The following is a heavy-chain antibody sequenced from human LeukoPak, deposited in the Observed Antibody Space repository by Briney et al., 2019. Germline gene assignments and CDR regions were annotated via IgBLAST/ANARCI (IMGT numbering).Heavy chain of an antibody. CDR3: ARDGGWFDP. Sequence: SVKVSCKASGYTFTGYYMHWVRQAPGQGLEWMGGIIPIFGTANYAQKFQGRVTITADESTSTAYMELSSLRSEDTAVYYCARDGGWFDPWGQGTLVTVSS. CDR2: IIPIFGTA. V-gene: IGHV1-69*13. D-gene: IGHD2-15*01. CDR1: GYTFTGYY. J-gene: IGHJ5*02.